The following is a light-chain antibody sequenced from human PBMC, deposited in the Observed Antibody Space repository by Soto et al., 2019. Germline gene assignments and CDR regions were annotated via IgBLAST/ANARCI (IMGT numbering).Light chain of an antibody. CDR3: QQYNSYPWT. J-gene: IGKJ1*01. CDR2: DAS. V-gene: IGKV1-5*01. CDR1: QSISRR. Sequence: DIQMIQSPSALSASVGDRVTITCRASQSISRRLAWYQQKPGKAPKLLIYDASSLESGVPAGFSGSGSGTKSTLTISSLQPNDFATYYRQQYNSYPWTFGQGTRV.